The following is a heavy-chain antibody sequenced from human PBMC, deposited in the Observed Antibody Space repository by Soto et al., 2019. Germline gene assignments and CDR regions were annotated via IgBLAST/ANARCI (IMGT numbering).Heavy chain of an antibody. CDR3: ARGQRYDILTGYPVPTFDY. CDR1: GYTFTSYA. J-gene: IGHJ4*02. CDR2: INAGNGNT. D-gene: IGHD3-9*01. Sequence: SCKASGYTFTSYAMHWVRQAPGQRLEWMGWINAGNGNTKYSQKFQGRVTITRDTSASTAYMELSSLRSEDTAVYYCARGQRYDILTGYPVPTFDYWGQGTLVTVSS. V-gene: IGHV1-3*01.